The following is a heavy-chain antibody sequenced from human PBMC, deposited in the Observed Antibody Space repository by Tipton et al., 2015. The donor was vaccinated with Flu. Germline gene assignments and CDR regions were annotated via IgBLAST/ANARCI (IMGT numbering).Heavy chain of an antibody. CDR2: ISAYNGNT. CDR3: ARDSRRNSGYPSYYGMDV. J-gene: IGHJ6*02. Sequence: QSGAEVKKPGASVKVSCKASGYTFTSYGISWVRQAPGQGLEWMGWISAYNGNTNYAQKLQGRVTMTTDTSTSTAYVELRSLRSDDTAVYYCARDSRRNSGYPSYYGMDVWGQGTTVTVSS. CDR1: GYTFTSYG. D-gene: IGHD3-22*01. V-gene: IGHV1-18*01.